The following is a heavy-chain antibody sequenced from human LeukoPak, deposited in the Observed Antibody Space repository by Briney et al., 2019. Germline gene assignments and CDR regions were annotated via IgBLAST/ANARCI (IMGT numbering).Heavy chain of an antibody. CDR1: GGSISSSSYY. J-gene: IGHJ4*02. V-gene: IGHV4-39*07. CDR2: IYYSGST. CDR3: TVDPDSDDY. Sequence: SETLSLTCTVSGGSISSSSYYWGWIRQPPGKGLEWIGSIYYSGSTYYNPSLKSQVTISVDTSKNQFSLKLSSVAAADTAVYYCTVDPDSDDYWGQGTLVTVSS. D-gene: IGHD1-14*01.